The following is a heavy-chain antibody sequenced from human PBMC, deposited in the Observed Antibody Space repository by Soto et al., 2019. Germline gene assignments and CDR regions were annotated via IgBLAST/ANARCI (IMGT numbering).Heavy chain of an antibody. CDR1: GFTFSSYG. J-gene: IGHJ6*02. CDR2: ISYDGSNK. Sequence: PGGSLRLSCAASGFTFSSYGMHWVRQAPGKGLEWVAVISYDGSNKYYADSVKGRFTISRDNSKNTLYLQMNSLRAEDTAVYYCARDPTLNYGMDVWGQGTTVTVSS. V-gene: IGHV3-30*03. CDR3: ARDPTLNYGMDV.